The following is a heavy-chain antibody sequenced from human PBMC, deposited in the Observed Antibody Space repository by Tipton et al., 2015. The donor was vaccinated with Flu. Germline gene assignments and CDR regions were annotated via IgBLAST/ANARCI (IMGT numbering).Heavy chain of an antibody. CDR2: ISNSGSS. CDR3: ARSSRGWYRAMFD. D-gene: IGHD6-19*01. CDR1: GDSISSFY. V-gene: IGHV4-59*01. Sequence: TLSLTCSVSGDSISSFYWSWIRQPPGKGLEWIAYISNSGSSNHNPSLKSRITVSVDTSKNQFSLILSSVTAADTAVYYCARSSRGWYRAMFDWGQGTLVTVSS. J-gene: IGHJ4*02.